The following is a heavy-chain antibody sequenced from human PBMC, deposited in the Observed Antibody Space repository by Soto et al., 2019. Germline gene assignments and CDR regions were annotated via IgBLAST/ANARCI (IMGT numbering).Heavy chain of an antibody. CDR1: GGSFSGYY. CDR2: INQSGST. CDR3: ARGRELYCSSTSCFLNWFDP. J-gene: IGHJ5*02. V-gene: IGHV4-34*01. D-gene: IGHD2-2*01. Sequence: PSETLSLTCAVYGGSFSGYYWNWIRQSPGRGLEWIGEINQSGSTSYNPSLKSQVTISVDTSKNHFSLKLTSVTAADTAVYYCARGRELYCSSTSCFLNWFDPWGQGTLVTVSS.